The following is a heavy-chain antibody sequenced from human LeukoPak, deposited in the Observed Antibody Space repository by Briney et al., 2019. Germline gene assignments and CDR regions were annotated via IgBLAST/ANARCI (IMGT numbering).Heavy chain of an antibody. D-gene: IGHD3-3*01. CDR2: IYTSGSN. J-gene: IGHJ4*02. V-gene: IGHV4-61*02. CDR3: ARAGDFWSGYYVDY. Sequence: PSETLSLTCTVSGGSISSCSYYWSWIRQPAGKGLEWIGRIYTSGSNNYNPSLKSRVTISVDTSKNHFSLKLSPVTAADTAVYYCARAGDFWSGYYVDYWGQGTLVTVSS. CDR1: GGSISSCSYY.